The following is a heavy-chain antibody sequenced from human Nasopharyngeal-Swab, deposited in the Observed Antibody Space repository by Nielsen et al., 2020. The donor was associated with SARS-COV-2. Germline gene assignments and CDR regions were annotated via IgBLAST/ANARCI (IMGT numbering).Heavy chain of an antibody. J-gene: IGHJ6*02. D-gene: IGHD3-22*01. V-gene: IGHV4-34*01. Sequence: SETLSLTCAVYGGSFNDYYWSWIRQPPGKGLEWLGEINYRGNDNYNPSLKSRVTISVDTSKNQFSLKLSSVTAADAGLYFCARGGGYYDSRGDFTFYGMDVWGQGTTVTVSS. CDR1: GGSFNDYY. CDR2: INYRGND. CDR3: ARGGGYYDSRGDFTFYGMDV.